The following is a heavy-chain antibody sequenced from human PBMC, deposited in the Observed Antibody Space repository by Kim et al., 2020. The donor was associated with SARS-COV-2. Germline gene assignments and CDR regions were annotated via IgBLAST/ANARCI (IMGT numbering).Heavy chain of an antibody. Sequence: YGDTWNGRFNISRENAKNALYLQMNSLRAEDTAVYYCAKNRWDFTDYGMDVWGQGTTVTVSS. CDR3: AKNRWDFTDYGMDV. J-gene: IGHJ6*02. D-gene: IGHD2-8*02. V-gene: IGHV3-9*01.